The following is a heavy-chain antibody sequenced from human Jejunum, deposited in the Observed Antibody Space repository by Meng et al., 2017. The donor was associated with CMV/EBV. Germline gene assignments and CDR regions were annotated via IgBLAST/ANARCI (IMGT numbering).Heavy chain of an antibody. CDR1: GGSITSDNYH. CDR2: IYYSGTT. V-gene: IGHV4-30-4*08. Sequence: VPGGSITSDNYHWSWIRQSPGKGLEWIGYIYYSGTTYYNPSLKSRLSISVDTSRTQFFLRLSSVTAADTAVYYCARAPPGEFFDYWGRGTLVTVSS. CDR3: ARAPPGEFFDY. D-gene: IGHD3-10*01. J-gene: IGHJ4*02.